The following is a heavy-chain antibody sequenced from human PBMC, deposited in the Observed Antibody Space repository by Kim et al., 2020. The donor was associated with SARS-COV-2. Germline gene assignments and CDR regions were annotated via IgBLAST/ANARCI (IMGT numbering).Heavy chain of an antibody. Sequence: GGSLRLSCAASGFTFSSYSMNWVRQAPGKGLEWVSYISSSSSTIYYADSVKGRFTISRDNAKNSLYLQMNSLRDEDTAVYYCAREESFVDTAMVKSYGMDVWGQGTTVTVSS. CDR1: GFTFSSYS. CDR2: ISSSSSTI. J-gene: IGHJ6*02. CDR3: AREESFVDTAMVKSYGMDV. D-gene: IGHD5-18*01. V-gene: IGHV3-48*02.